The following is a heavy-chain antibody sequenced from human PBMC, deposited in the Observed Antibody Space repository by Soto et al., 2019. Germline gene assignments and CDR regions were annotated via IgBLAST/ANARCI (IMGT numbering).Heavy chain of an antibody. CDR2: IIPIFGTA. V-gene: IGHV1-69*13. Sequence: GASVKVSCKASGGTFSSYAISWVRQAPGQGLEWMGGIIPIFGTANYAQKFQGRVTITADESTSTAYMELRSLRSDDTAVYYCARDGYSRFDPWGQGTLVTVSS. CDR3: ARDGYSRFDP. D-gene: IGHD5-18*01. CDR1: GGTFSSYA. J-gene: IGHJ5*02.